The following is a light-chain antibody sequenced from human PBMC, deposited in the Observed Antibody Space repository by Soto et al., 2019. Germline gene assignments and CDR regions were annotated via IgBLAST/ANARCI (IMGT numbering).Light chain of an antibody. CDR3: PLYTPGSLNVV. CDR2: EVS. V-gene: IGLV2-14*01. CDR1: SSDVGGYNY. Sequence: QSALTQPASVSGSPGQSITISCTGTSSDVGGYNYVSWYQQHPGKAPKLMIYEVSNRPSGVSNRFSGSKSGNTASLTISGLPDEDEVDYYSPLYTPGSLNVVFGGGTTLT. J-gene: IGLJ2*01.